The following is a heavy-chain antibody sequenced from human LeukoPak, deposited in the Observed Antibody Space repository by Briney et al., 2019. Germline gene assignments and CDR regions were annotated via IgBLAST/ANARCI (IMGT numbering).Heavy chain of an antibody. V-gene: IGHV3-48*03. CDR3: AELGITMIGGV. CDR2: ISSSGSTI. Sequence: PGGSLRLSCVASGFIFSTSSMDWVRQAPGKGLEWVSYISSSGSTIYYADSVKGGFTISRENDKNSLYVQKKRQRGEDTAVYYCAELGITMIGGVWGKGTTVTISS. D-gene: IGHD3-10*02. J-gene: IGHJ6*04. CDR1: GFIFSTSS.